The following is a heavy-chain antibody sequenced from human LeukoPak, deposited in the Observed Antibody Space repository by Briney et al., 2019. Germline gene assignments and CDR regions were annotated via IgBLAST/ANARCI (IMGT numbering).Heavy chain of an antibody. V-gene: IGHV3-9*03. CDR3: AKSPSGSWYVGNWFDP. D-gene: IGHD6-13*01. CDR1: GFTFDDYA. Sequence: PGGSLRLSCAASGFTFDDYAMHWVRQAPGKGLEWVSGISWNSGSIGYADSVKGRFTISRDNAKNSLYLQMNSLRAEDMALYYCAKSPSGSWYVGNWFDPWGQGTLVTVSS. CDR2: ISWNSGSI. J-gene: IGHJ5*02.